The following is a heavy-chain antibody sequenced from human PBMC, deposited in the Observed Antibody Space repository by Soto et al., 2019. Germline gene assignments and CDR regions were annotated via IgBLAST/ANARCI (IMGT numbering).Heavy chain of an antibody. D-gene: IGHD3-3*01. V-gene: IGHV4-39*01. Sequence: QLLLQESGPGLVKPSETPSLTCTVSGGSISTTSNYWGWIRQPPGKGLEWIGSVFYTGSTYYNPSLKSRVTISVDKSKKQFSLILNSVTDADTAVYYCARHFFGVVANWFDPWGQGTLVTVSS. CDR3: ARHFFGVVANWFDP. CDR1: GGSISTTSNY. CDR2: VFYTGST. J-gene: IGHJ5*02.